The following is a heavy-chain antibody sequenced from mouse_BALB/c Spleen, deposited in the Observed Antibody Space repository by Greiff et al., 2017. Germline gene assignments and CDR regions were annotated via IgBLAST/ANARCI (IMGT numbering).Heavy chain of an antibody. CDR2: IYPGDGST. Sequence: VQLQQSGPELVKPGASVKISCKASGYTFTSYDINWVKQRPGQGLEWIGWIYPGDGSTKYTEKFKGKATLTADKSSSTAYMQLSSLTSENSAVYYCARYRYDAWFAYWGQGTLVTVSA. D-gene: IGHD2-14*01. J-gene: IGHJ3*01. CDR1: GYTFTSYD. CDR3: ARYRYDAWFAY. V-gene: IGHV1S56*01.